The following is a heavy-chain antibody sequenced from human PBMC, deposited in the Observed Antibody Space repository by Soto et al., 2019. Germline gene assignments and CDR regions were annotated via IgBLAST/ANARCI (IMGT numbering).Heavy chain of an antibody. V-gene: IGHV4-59*12. CDR1: GGSISSYY. CDR3: ARSFGVFIYKSHYYYCGMDV. CDR2: IYYTGST. D-gene: IGHD3-3*01. Sequence: SETLSLTCTVSGGSISSYYWSWFRQPPGMGLEWIGYIYYTGSTNYKSSLNSRVTISVDKSKNQFSLKLSSVTAADTAVYYCARSFGVFIYKSHYYYCGMDVCGQGTTVTGSS. J-gene: IGHJ6*01.